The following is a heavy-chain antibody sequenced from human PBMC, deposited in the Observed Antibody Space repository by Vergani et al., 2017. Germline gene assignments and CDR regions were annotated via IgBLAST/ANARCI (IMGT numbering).Heavy chain of an antibody. J-gene: IGHJ6*02. CDR1: GYTFTGYY. D-gene: IGHD3-10*01. CDR2: INPNSGGT. Sequence: QVQLVQSGAEVKKPGASVKVSCKASGYTFTGYYMHWVRQAPGQGLEWMGWINPNSGGTNYAQKFQGRVTKTRDTSISTASMELSRLRSDDTAVYYCARDGYYGSGSYIGYGMDVWGQGTTVTVSS. CDR3: ARDGYYGSGSYIGYGMDV. V-gene: IGHV1-2*02.